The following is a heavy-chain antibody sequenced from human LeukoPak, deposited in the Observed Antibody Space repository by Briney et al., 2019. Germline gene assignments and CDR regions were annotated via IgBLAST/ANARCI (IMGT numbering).Heavy chain of an antibody. V-gene: IGHV3-7*01. CDR1: GFTFSSYW. J-gene: IGHJ4*02. D-gene: IGHD6-19*01. Sequence: PGGSLRLSCAASGFTFSSYWMSWVRQAPGKGLEWVANIKQDGSEKYYVDSVKGRFTISRDNAKNSLYLQMNSLRAEDTAVYYCARDWAVAGTFLYFDYWGQGTLVTVSS. CDR3: ARDWAVAGTFLYFDY. CDR2: IKQDGSEK.